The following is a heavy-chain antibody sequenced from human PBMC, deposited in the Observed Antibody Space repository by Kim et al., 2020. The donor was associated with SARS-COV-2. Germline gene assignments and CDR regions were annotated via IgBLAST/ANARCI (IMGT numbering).Heavy chain of an antibody. CDR3: AKVLSSKGPFDY. Sequence: GGSLRLSCAASGFTFSSYAMSWVRQAPGKGLEWVSGISGSGGSTFYADSVKGRFTISRDNSKNTLSLQMNSLRAEDTAVYYCAKVLSSKGPFDYWGQGTLVTVSS. D-gene: IGHD4-4*01. J-gene: IGHJ4*02. V-gene: IGHV3-23*01. CDR1: GFTFSSYA. CDR2: ISGSGGST.